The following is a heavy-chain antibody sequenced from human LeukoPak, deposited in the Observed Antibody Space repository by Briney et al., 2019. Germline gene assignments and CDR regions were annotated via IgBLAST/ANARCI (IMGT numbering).Heavy chain of an antibody. V-gene: IGHV1-69*04. J-gene: IGHJ3*02. CDR1: GGTFSSYA. CDR2: IIPILGIA. CDR3: ARVKIAAAGDAFDI. D-gene: IGHD6-13*01. Sequence: GASVKVSCKASGGTFSSYAISWVRQAPGQGLEWMGRIIPILGIANYAQKFQGRVTITADKSTGTAYMELSSLRSEDTAVYYCARVKIAAAGDAFDIWGQGTMVTVSS.